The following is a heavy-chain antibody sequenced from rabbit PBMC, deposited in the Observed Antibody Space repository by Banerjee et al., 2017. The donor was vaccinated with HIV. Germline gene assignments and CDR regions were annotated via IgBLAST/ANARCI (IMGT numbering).Heavy chain of an antibody. D-gene: IGHD4-2*01. Sequence: QQQLEESGGGPVKPGGALTLTCKASGIDFSSYYRMCWVRQAPGRGLELIACIYTTSGSTWYASWVNGRFTISRSTSLNTVDLQMTSLTAADTATYFCVRDPAGYAGYGYEYLWGQGTLVTVS. CDR3: VRDPAGYAGYGYEYL. CDR2: IYTTSGST. J-gene: IGHJ3*01. CDR1: GIDFSSYYR. V-gene: IGHV1S43*01.